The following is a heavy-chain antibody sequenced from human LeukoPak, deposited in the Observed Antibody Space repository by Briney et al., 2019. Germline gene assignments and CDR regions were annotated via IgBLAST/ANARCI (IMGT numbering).Heavy chain of an antibody. Sequence: ASVKVSCKASGYTFTNYYMHWVRQAPGQGLEWMGWINPDSGGTNYAQKFQGRVTMTRVTSISTAYMELSRLRSDDTAVYYCARSYYTSGSYLGTLGYWGQGTLVTVSS. CDR1: GYTFTNYY. CDR2: INPDSGGT. J-gene: IGHJ4*02. CDR3: ARSYYTSGSYLGTLGY. D-gene: IGHD3-10*01. V-gene: IGHV1-2*02.